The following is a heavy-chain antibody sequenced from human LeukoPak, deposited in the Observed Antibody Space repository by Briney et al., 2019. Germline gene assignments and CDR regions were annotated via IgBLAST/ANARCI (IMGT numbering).Heavy chain of an antibody. V-gene: IGHV1-69*05. Sequence: ASVTVSCKASGGTFSSYAISWVRQAPGQGLEWMGGIIPIFGTANYAQKFQGRVTITTDESTSTAYMELSSLRSEDTAVYYCARAWNAVTGIDAFDIWGQGTMVTVSS. CDR2: IIPIFGTA. CDR3: ARAWNAVTGIDAFDI. CDR1: GGTFSSYA. D-gene: IGHD1-20*01. J-gene: IGHJ3*02.